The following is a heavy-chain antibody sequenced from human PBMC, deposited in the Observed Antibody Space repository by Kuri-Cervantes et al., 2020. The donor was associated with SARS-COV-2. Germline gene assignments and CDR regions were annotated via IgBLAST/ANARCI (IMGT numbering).Heavy chain of an antibody. CDR1: GFTFSSYS. V-gene: IGHV3-48*01. CDR2: IISSSSTI. Sequence: GESLKISCAASGFTFSSYSMNWVRQAPGKGLEWVSYIISSSSTIYYAVSVKGRFTISRDNAKNSLYLQMNSLRAEDTAVYYCANLPAAINNYYYYYMDVWGKGTTVTVSS. D-gene: IGHD2-2*02. J-gene: IGHJ6*03. CDR3: ANLPAAINNYYYYYMDV.